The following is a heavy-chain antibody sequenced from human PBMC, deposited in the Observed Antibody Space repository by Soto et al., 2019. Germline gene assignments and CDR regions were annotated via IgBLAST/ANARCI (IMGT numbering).Heavy chain of an antibody. D-gene: IGHD6-19*01. CDR2: IIPIFGTA. Sequence: QVQLVQSGADVKKPGSSVKVSCAVSGGTFSNYAFTWVRQGPGQGLEWMGGIIPIFGTANYARQFKGRVAISADKSTTTTYMELSNLTSEDTAVYYCARVAETGYTSGWYYFDYWGQGSLVTVSS. V-gene: IGHV1-69*14. CDR3: ARVAETGYTSGWYYFDY. CDR1: GGTFSNYA. J-gene: IGHJ4*02.